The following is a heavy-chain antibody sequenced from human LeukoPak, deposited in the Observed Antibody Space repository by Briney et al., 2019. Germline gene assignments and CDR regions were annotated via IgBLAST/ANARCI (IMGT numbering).Heavy chain of an antibody. D-gene: IGHD2-2*01. J-gene: IGHJ5*02. CDR3: ARRPRGYCSSTSCYQGWFDP. Sequence: PSETLSLTCTVSGGSISSYYWSWIRQPPGKGLEWIGYIYYSGSTNYNPSLKSRVTISVDTSKIQFSLKLSSVTAADTAVYYCARRPRGYCSSTSCYQGWFDPWGQGTLVTVSS. CDR2: IYYSGST. CDR1: GGSISSYY. V-gene: IGHV4-59*12.